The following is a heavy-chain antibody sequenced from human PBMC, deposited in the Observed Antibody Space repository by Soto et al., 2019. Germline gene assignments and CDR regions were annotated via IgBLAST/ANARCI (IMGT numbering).Heavy chain of an antibody. V-gene: IGHV1-69*01. CDR2: IVPVYGTV. CDR3: AKDGGGYP. D-gene: IGHD2-15*01. Sequence: HAQLVQSGTELRKPGASVKVSCKASGGIFSNFAFSWLRQAPGQGLEWMGSIVPVYGTVHSALQFEGRLTITADESTTTTFMEMSGLRSDDTAVYFCAKDGGGYPWGQGTLVTVSS. CDR1: GGIFSNFA. J-gene: IGHJ5*02.